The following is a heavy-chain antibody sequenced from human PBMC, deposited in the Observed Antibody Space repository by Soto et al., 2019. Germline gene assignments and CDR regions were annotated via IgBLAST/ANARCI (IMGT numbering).Heavy chain of an antibody. CDR1: AFTFSSYW. CDR2: IKQDGSEK. V-gene: IGHV3-7*03. Sequence: GGSLRLSCGSSAFTFSSYWMSWVRQAPGQGLEWVANIKQDGSEKYYVDSVKGRFTISRDNAKNSLYLQMNSLRAEDTAVYYCARALFEPARRGEYPFDIWGQGTMVTVSS. CDR3: ARALFEPARRGEYPFDI. D-gene: IGHD3-16*01. J-gene: IGHJ3*02.